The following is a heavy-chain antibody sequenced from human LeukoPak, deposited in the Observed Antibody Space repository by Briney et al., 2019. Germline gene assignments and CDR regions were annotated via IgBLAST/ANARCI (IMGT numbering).Heavy chain of an antibody. CDR2: MYHSGST. V-gene: IGHV4-38-2*01. CDR3: ARRWGYCSSTSCYAFDH. J-gene: IGHJ4*02. CDR1: GYSISSGYY. Sequence: SETLSLTCAVSGYSISSGYYWGWIRQPPGKELEWIGSMYHSGSTYYNPSLKSRVTISVDTSKNQFSLMLSSVTAADTAVYYCARRWGYCSSTSCYAFDHWGRGTLVTVSS. D-gene: IGHD2-2*01.